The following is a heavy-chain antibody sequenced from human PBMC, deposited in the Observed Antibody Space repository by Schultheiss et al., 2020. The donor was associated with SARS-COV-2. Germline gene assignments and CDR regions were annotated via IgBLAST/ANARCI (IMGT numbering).Heavy chain of an antibody. Sequence: LSLTCTVSGGSIASYYWTWIRQSPGKGLEWIGSLSYSGITNYNPSLKSRVTTSVDTSKNQVSLKVRSVTAADTAVYYCARVVGGPTFEAFFGMDVWGQGTTVTVSS. CDR1: GGSIASYY. V-gene: IGHV4-59*01. D-gene: IGHD1-26*01. J-gene: IGHJ6*02. CDR2: LSYSGIT. CDR3: ARVVGGPTFEAFFGMDV.